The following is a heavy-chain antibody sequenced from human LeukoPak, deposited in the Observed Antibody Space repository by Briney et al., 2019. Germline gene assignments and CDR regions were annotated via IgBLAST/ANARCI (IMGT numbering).Heavy chain of an antibody. CDR2: ISAYNGNT. V-gene: IGHV1-18*01. D-gene: IGHD2-2*01. Sequence: GASVKVSCKASGYTYTSYAISCSRQAPGQGLEWIGWISAYNGNTNYAQKYQGRVTMTTDTSTSTAYMELRSLRSDDTAVYYCARWEYCSSTSCYAESETFDYWGQGTLVTVSS. J-gene: IGHJ4*02. CDR1: GYTYTSYA. CDR3: ARWEYCSSTSCYAESETFDY.